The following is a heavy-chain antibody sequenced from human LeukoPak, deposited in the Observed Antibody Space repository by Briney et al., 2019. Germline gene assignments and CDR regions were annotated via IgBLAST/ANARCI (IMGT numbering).Heavy chain of an antibody. J-gene: IGHJ4*02. CDR2: IWYDGSHK. D-gene: IGHD3-9*01. V-gene: IGHV3-33*06. CDR3: AKTILTGYWYYFDY. Sequence: GGSLRLSCVASGFTFGAYDIHWVRQAPGKGLEWVGLIWYDGSHKYYADSVKGRFTISRDNSEKTLYLQMNSLRAEDTAVYYCAKTILTGYWYYFDYWGQGTLVSVSS. CDR1: GFTFGAYD.